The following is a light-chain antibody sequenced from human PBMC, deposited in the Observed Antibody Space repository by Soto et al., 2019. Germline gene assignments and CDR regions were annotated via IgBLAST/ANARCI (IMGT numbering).Light chain of an antibody. CDR2: GAS. CDR3: QQYNDWPT. CDR1: QSVSSSY. J-gene: IGKJ1*01. Sequence: EIVMTQSPGTLSVSPGERATLSCRASQSVSSSYLAWYQLKPGQAPRLLIYGASTRATGIPARFSGSGSGTEFTLTISSLQSEDFAVYYCQQYNDWPTFGQRTKVDIK. V-gene: IGKV3-15*01.